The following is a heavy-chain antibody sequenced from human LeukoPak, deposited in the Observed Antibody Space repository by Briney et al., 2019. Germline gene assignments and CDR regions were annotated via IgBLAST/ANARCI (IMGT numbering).Heavy chain of an antibody. J-gene: IGHJ4*02. V-gene: IGHV3-7*01. CDR2: IKQDGSEK. CDR1: GFTFSSYW. Sequence: GGSLRLSCAASGFTFSSYWMSWVRQAPGKGLEWVANIKQDGSEKYYVDSVKGRFTISRDNAKNSLYLQMNSLRAEDTAVYYCARAVGLRYFDWLLPFDYWGQGTLVAVSS. CDR3: ARAVGLRYFDWLLPFDY. D-gene: IGHD3-9*01.